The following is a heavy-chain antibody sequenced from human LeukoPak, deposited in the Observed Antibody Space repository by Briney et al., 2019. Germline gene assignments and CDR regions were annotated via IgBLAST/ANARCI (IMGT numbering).Heavy chain of an antibody. V-gene: IGHV4-59*08. J-gene: IGHJ4*02. Sequence: PSETQSLPCTVSGDSLSNYYWRWPRQAPGKGLEWVGSIYYSGSTNYNPSLKSRVTISVDTSKNQYSLKLSSVTAADTDGDDCSRYESGPGLPYFDYWGRGTVVTVSS. D-gene: IGHD2-15*01. CDR1: GDSLSNYY. CDR3: SRYESGPGLPYFDY. CDR2: IYYSGST.